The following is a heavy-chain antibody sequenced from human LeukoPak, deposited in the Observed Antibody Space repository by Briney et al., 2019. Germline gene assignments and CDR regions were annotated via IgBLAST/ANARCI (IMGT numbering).Heavy chain of an antibody. CDR1: GYSISSGYY. CDR2: IYHSGST. D-gene: IGHD3-10*01. CDR3: ARQIWFGESGYDY. V-gene: IGHV4-38-2*01. Sequence: PSGTLSLTCAVSGYSISSGYYWGWIRQPPGKGLEWIGSIYHSGSTYYNPSLKSRVTISVDTSKNQFSLKLSSVTAADPAVYYCARQIWFGESGYDYWGQGTLVTVSS. J-gene: IGHJ4*02.